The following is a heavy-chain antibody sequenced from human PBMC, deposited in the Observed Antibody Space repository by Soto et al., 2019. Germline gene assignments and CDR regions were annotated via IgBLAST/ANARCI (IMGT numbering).Heavy chain of an antibody. D-gene: IGHD1-26*01. J-gene: IGHJ4*02. Sequence: ASVKVSCKASGYTFTGYYMHWVRQAPGQGLEWMGWINPNSGGTNYAQKFQGWVTRTRDTSISTAYVELSRLKSEATAVYYFARGAELTYYQSRIDSWGQGTLVTAPQ. CDR3: ARGAELTYYQSRIDS. V-gene: IGHV1-2*04. CDR2: INPNSGGT. CDR1: GYTFTGYY.